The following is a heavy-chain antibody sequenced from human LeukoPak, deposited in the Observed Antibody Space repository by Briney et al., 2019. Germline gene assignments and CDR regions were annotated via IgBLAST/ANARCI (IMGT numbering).Heavy chain of an antibody. V-gene: IGHV1-69*04. J-gene: IGHJ4*02. D-gene: IGHD2-2*01. Sequence: SVKVSCKASGGTFSSYAISWVRQAPGQGLEWMGRIIPILGIANYAQKFQGRVTITADTSTSTAYMELSSLRSEDTAVYYCARDAVESSYCSSTSCSSDYWGQGTLVTVSS. CDR1: GGTFSSYA. CDR3: ARDAVESSYCSSTSCSSDY. CDR2: IIPILGIA.